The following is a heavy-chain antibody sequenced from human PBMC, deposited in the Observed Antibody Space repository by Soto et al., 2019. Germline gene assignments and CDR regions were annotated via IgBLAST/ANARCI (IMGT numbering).Heavy chain of an antibody. D-gene: IGHD3-22*01. CDR3: ARNYYDSSDRDDLDY. V-gene: IGHV1-2*02. CDR2: INPITGGT. CDR1: GGTFSRYA. Sequence: VAAVKVYCKTSGGTFSRYAISWVRQAPGQGLEWMGWINPITGGTNYAPKFQGRVTMTRDTSITTAYMELSRLRSDDTAVYYCARNYYDSSDRDDLDYWGQGTPVTVS. J-gene: IGHJ4*02.